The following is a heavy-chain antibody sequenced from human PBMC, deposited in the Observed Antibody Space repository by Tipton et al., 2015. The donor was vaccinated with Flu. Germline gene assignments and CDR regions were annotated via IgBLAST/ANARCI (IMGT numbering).Heavy chain of an antibody. Sequence: RLSCAASGFTVSSNYMSWVRQAPGKGLEWVSVIYSGGSTYYADSVKGRFTISRDNSKNTLYLQMNSLRAEDTAVYYCAREGWLAARRIDYWGQGTLVTVSS. J-gene: IGHJ4*02. CDR2: IYSGGST. CDR3: AREGWLAARRIDY. V-gene: IGHV3-53*01. CDR1: GFTVSSNY. D-gene: IGHD6-19*01.